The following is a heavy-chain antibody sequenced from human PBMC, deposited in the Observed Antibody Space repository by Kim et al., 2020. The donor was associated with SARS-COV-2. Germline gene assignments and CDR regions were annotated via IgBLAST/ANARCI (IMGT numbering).Heavy chain of an antibody. Sequence: SETLSLTCAATGGSFSGYYWTWIRQSPGKGLEWIGQINYSGYTDYNPSLKSRLTISLDTSSSQYSLRLRSVTAADTAVYYCARGGPIVLAGKPPSYFDSWGQGPLVTVSS. CDR2: INYSGYT. J-gene: IGHJ4*02. CDR1: GGSFSGYY. V-gene: IGHV4-34*01. D-gene: IGHD6-19*01. CDR3: ARGGPIVLAGKPPSYFDS.